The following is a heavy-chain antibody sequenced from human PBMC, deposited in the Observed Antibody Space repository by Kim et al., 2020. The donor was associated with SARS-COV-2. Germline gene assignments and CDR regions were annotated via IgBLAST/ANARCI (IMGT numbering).Heavy chain of an antibody. CDR3: AKGRTPYDILTGYFYY. CDR1: GFTFDDYA. Sequence: GGSLRLSCAASGFTFDDYAMHWVRQAPGKGLEWVSGISWNSGSIGYADSVKGRFTISRDNAKNSLYLQMNSLRAEDTALYYCAKGRTPYDILTGYFYYWGQGTLVTVSS. D-gene: IGHD3-9*01. V-gene: IGHV3-9*01. J-gene: IGHJ4*02. CDR2: ISWNSGSI.